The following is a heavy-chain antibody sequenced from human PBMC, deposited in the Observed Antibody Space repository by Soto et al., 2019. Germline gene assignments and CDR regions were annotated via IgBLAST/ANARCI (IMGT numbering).Heavy chain of an antibody. CDR2: IYYSGST. D-gene: IGHD3-10*01. CDR1: GGSISSSSYY. Sequence: SETLSLTCTVSGGSISSSSYYWGWIRQPPGKGLEWIGSIYYSGSTYYNPSLKSRVTISVDTSKNQFSLKLSSVTAADTAVYYCARDEGPQLNYYGSGSSGGMDVWGQGTTVTVSS. J-gene: IGHJ6*02. V-gene: IGHV4-39*07. CDR3: ARDEGPQLNYYGSGSSGGMDV.